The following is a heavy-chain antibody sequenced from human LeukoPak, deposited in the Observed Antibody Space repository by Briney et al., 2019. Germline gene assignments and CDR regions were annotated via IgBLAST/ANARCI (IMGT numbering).Heavy chain of an antibody. CDR1: GLTFGSYA. J-gene: IGHJ3*02. D-gene: IGHD4-17*01. CDR3: ASDREYYGDPDAFDM. Sequence: LSGRSLRLSCAASGLTFGSYAMNWVRHAPGNGMEWVSTISGRARRTYYADSVKGRFTISRDNSKNTLYMQMSSLRGEDTAVYYCASDREYYGDPDAFDMWGQGTMVTVSS. V-gene: IGHV3-23*01. CDR2: ISGRARRT.